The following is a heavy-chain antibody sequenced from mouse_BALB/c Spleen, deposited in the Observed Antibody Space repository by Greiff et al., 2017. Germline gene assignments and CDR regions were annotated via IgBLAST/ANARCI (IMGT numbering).Heavy chain of an antibody. D-gene: IGHD1-1*01. CDR1: GFTFTDYY. CDR3: ARGRYYYGSSSYAMDY. V-gene: IGHV7-3*02. J-gene: IGHJ4*01. CDR2: IRNKANGYTT. Sequence: EVKLVESGGGLVQPGGSLRLSCATSGFTFTDYYMSWVRQPPGKALEWLGFIRNKANGYTTEYSASVKGRFTISRDNSQSILYLQMNTLRAEDSATYYCARGRYYYGSSSYAMDYWGQGTSVSGSS.